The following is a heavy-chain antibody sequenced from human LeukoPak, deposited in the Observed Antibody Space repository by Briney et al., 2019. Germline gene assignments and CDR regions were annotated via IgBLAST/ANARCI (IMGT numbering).Heavy chain of an antibody. V-gene: IGHV4-59*01. Sequence: SETLSLTCTVSGGSISSYYWSWSRQPPGTGLEWIGYIYYSGSTNYNPSLKSRVTISVDTSKNQFSLKLSSVTAADTAVYYCARGATKNDYWGQGTLVTVSS. CDR1: GGSISSYY. CDR2: IYYSGST. J-gene: IGHJ4*02. D-gene: IGHD2-8*01. CDR3: ARGATKNDY.